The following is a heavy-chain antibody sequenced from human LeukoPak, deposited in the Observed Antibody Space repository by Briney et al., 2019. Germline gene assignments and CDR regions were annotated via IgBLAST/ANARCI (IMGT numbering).Heavy chain of an antibody. CDR2: ISYDGSNK. V-gene: IGHV3-30*18. Sequence: LPGRSLRLSCAASGFTFSSYGMHWVRQAPGKRLEWVAVISYDGSNKYYADSVKGRFTISRDNSKNTLYLQMNSLRAEDTAVYYCAKDLAAASYFDYWGQGTLVTVSS. CDR3: AKDLAAASYFDY. CDR1: GFTFSSYG. J-gene: IGHJ4*02. D-gene: IGHD6-13*01.